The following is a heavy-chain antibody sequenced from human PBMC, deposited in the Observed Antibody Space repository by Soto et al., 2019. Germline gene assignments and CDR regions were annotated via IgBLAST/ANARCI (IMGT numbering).Heavy chain of an antibody. CDR1: GGSISSSNW. J-gene: IGHJ4*02. CDR3: ASRGWYSGASYFDY. D-gene: IGHD6-19*01. V-gene: IGHV4-4*02. CDR2: IYHSGST. Sequence: SETLSLTCAVSGGSISSSNWWSWVRQPPGKGLEWIGEIYHSGSTNYNPSLKSRVTISVDKSKNQFSLKLSSVTAADTAVYYWASRGWYSGASYFDYWGRETLVTVSS.